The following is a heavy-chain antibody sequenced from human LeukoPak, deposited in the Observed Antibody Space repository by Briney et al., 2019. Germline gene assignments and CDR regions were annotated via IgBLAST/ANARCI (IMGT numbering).Heavy chain of an antibody. Sequence: ASVKVSCKASGYTFTGYGISWVRQAPGQGLEWMGWISAYNGNTNYAQKLQGRVTMTTDTSTSTAYMELRSLRSDDTAVYYCAREVRYCSGGSCYLLADYWGQGTLVTVSS. CDR1: GYTFTGYG. J-gene: IGHJ4*02. CDR3: AREVRYCSGGSCYLLADY. CDR2: ISAYNGNT. D-gene: IGHD2-15*01. V-gene: IGHV1-18*01.